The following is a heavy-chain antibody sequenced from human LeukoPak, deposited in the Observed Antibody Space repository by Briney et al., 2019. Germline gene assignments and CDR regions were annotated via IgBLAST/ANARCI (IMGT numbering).Heavy chain of an antibody. CDR1: GGSITNSNYY. Sequence: SETLSLTCTVSGGSITNSNYYWAWIRQPPGEGLEWIGSVYHSGITYYTPSLKSRVSISVDTSKNQFSLKVTSVTAADTAVYYCAREWQYQFDYWGQGSLVTVSS. V-gene: IGHV4-39*07. CDR2: VYHSGIT. CDR3: AREWQYQFDY. J-gene: IGHJ4*02. D-gene: IGHD4-11*01.